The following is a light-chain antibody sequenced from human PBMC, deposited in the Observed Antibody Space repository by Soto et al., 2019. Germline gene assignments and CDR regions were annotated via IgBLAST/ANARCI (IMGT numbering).Light chain of an antibody. CDR2: GAS. Sequence: EVLMTQSPATLSVSPGERVTLSCRASQSININLAWYQQNPGQAPRVLIYGASSRASGIPDRFSGSGSGTDFTLTISRLEHDDFAFYYCQQYHSWPPLTFGGGTRVEIK. CDR1: QSININ. CDR3: QQYHSWPPLT. J-gene: IGKJ4*01. V-gene: IGKV3D-15*01.